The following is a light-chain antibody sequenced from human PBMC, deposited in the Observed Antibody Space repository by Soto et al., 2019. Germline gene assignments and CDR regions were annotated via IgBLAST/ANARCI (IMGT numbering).Light chain of an antibody. V-gene: IGLV4-69*01. J-gene: IGLJ1*01. Sequence: QPVLTQSPSASASLGASVKPTCTLSSGHSSYAIAWHQQQPEKGPRYLLKLNSDGSHSKGDGIPDRFSGSSSGAERYLTISGLQSEDEADYYCQTWGTGIQVFGTGTKLTVL. CDR1: SGHSSYA. CDR3: QTWGTGIQV. CDR2: LNSDGSH.